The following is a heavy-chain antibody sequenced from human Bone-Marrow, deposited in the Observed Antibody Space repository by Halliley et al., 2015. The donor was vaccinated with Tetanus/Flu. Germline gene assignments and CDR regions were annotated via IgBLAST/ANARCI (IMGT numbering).Heavy chain of an antibody. J-gene: IGHJ4*02. Sequence: SLRLSCAASGFIFSNSHMHWVRQAPGKGLEWVGHVRSRADSYETAYGASVNGRVTISRDDSKNTAYLEMNSLRIEDTAVYFCTRLTVSFHDFWGQGTLVIVSS. V-gene: IGHV3-73*01. CDR3: TRLTVSFHDF. D-gene: IGHD2-21*02. CDR1: GFIFSNSH. CDR2: VRSRADSYET.